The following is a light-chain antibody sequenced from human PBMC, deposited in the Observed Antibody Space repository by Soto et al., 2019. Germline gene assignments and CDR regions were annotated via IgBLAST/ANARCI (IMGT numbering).Light chain of an antibody. V-gene: IGKV1-5*01. CDR1: QSISSW. Sequence: IQMTRSPPTLTSSVGDRVTITCRASQSISSWLAWYQQKPGKAPKLLIYDASNLETGVPSRFSGSGSGTYFSFTISSLQPEAFATYYCQQYSNLITFGQGTRLEI. CDR3: QQYSNLIT. J-gene: IGKJ5*01. CDR2: DAS.